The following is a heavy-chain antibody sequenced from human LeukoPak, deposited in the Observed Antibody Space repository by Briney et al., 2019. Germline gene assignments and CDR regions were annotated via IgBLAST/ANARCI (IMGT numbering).Heavy chain of an antibody. CDR1: GASVSSNSAA. V-gene: IGHV6-1*01. J-gene: IGHJ4*02. Sequence: PSPTLSLTCAISGASVSSNSAAWNWIRQSPSRGLEWLGRTYYRSKWYNDCAVSVKSRITINPDTSKNQFSLQLNSVTPEDTAVYYCARDGSSSYYSIWGFDYWGQGTLVTVSS. CDR3: ARDGSSSYYSIWGFDY. D-gene: IGHD6-13*01. CDR2: TYYRSKWYN.